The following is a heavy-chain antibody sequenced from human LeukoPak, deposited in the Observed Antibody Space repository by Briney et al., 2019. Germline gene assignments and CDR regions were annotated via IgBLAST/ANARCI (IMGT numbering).Heavy chain of an antibody. V-gene: IGHV3-53*01. CDR2: IYSGGST. Sequence: QTGGSLRLSCAASGFTVSSNYMSWVRQAPGKGLEWVSVIYSGGSTYYADSVKGRFTISRDNSKNTLYLQMNSLRAEDTAVYYCARELVGVTREGVWFDPWGQGTLVTVSS. CDR1: GFTVSSNY. CDR3: ARELVGVTREGVWFDP. D-gene: IGHD1-26*01. J-gene: IGHJ5*02.